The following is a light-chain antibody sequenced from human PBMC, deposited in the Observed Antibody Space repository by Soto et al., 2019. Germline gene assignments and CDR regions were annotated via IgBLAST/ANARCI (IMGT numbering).Light chain of an antibody. J-gene: IGKJ1*01. Sequence: EIVVTQSPATLSVSPGERATLSCRASQSVSSYLAWYQQKPGQAPRLLIYGASTRATGIPARFSGSGSGTEFTLIISSRQSEDSAVYDCQQYNSWLWTGGQGTKVDIK. CDR2: GAS. CDR3: QQYNSWLWT. CDR1: QSVSSY. V-gene: IGKV3-15*01.